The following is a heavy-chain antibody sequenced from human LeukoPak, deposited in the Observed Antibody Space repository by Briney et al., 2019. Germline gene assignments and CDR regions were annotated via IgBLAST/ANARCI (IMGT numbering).Heavy chain of an antibody. CDR2: ISGSGDTT. J-gene: IGHJ6*04. Sequence: GGSLRLSCAASGFTFSSYAMSWVRQAPGKGLEWVSTISGSGDTTYYADSVKGRFTISRDNAKNSLYLQMNSLRAEDTAVYYCAELGITMIGGVWGKGTTVTISS. D-gene: IGHD3-10*02. V-gene: IGHV3-23*01. CDR3: AELGITMIGGV. CDR1: GFTFSSYA.